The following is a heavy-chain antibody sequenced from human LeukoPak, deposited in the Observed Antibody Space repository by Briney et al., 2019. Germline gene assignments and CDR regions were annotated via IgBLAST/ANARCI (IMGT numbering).Heavy chain of an antibody. J-gene: IGHJ6*03. CDR3: ARTGGSFYFYYYMDV. D-gene: IGHD1-26*01. V-gene: IGHV4-39*07. CDR1: GGSIRSSSYN. CDR2: IHYTGTT. Sequence: SETLSLTCTVSGGSIRSSSYNWGWIRQPPGKGLEWIGSIHYTGTTFYNPSLKSRVTISVDTSKNQFSLNLSSVIAADTAVYYCARTGGSFYFYYYMDVWGKGTTVTVSS.